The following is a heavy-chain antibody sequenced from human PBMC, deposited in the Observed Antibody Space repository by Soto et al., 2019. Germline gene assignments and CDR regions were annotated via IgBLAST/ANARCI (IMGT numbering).Heavy chain of an antibody. D-gene: IGHD3-22*01. J-gene: IGHJ4*02. CDR1: GFTFGSYA. V-gene: IGHV3-23*01. CDR3: ARGRYYYDSSGYYFDRGILDY. Sequence: GGSLRLSCAASGFTFGSYAMSWVRQAPGKGLEWVSAISGSGGSTYYADSVKGRFTISRDNSKNTLYLQMNSLRAEDTAVYYCARGRYYYDSSGYYFDRGILDYWGQGTLVTVSS. CDR2: ISGSGGST.